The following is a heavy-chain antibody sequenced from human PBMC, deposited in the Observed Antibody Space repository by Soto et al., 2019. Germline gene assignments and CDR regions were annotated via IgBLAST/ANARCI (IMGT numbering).Heavy chain of an antibody. Sequence: GGSLRLSCAASGFTFSSYAMTWVRQAPGKGLEYVSSITGSGAGTFYADSVKGRFTISRDNSKNTLYLQLSSLRAEDTAIYFCAKDPNGDYVGAFDSWGQGSLVTVSS. CDR2: ITGSGAGT. V-gene: IGHV3-23*01. CDR1: GFTFSSYA. J-gene: IGHJ4*02. CDR3: AKDPNGDYVGAFDS. D-gene: IGHD4-17*01.